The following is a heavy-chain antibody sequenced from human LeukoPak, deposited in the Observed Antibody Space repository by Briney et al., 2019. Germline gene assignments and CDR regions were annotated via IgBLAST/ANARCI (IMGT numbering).Heavy chain of an antibody. CDR1: GGSISTYS. CDR2: VVTTTT. Sequence: TSETLSLTCTVSGGSISTYSWTWVRQSPGKGLEWIGSVVTTTTNYSPALRSRVAISVHTSKNQFSLRLESVTTADTAVYYCARDTTVASGMQFRGQGALVTVSS. CDR3: ARDTTVASGMQF. D-gene: IGHD6-19*01. V-gene: IGHV4-4*07. J-gene: IGHJ4*02.